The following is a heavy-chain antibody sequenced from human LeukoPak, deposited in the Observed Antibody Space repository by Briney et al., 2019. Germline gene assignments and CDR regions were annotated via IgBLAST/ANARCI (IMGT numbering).Heavy chain of an antibody. CDR3: AKDLYLRDFWSGYFDY. CDR1: GFTVSTSY. CDR2: IYDSGTI. Sequence: GGSLRLSCAASGFTVSTSYMSWVRQAPGKGLEWVSIIYDSGTIHYADSVKGRFTISRDNLKNTLYLQMNSQRAEDTAVFYCAKDLYLRDFWSGYFDYWGQGIPVTVSS. V-gene: IGHV3-53*01. J-gene: IGHJ4*02. D-gene: IGHD3-3*01.